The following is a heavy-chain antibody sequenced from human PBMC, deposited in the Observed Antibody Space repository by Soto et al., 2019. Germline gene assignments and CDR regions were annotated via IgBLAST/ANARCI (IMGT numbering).Heavy chain of an antibody. CDR1: GGTFGSYA. CDR2: IIPIFGTA. J-gene: IGHJ6*02. V-gene: IGHV1-69*13. Sequence: SVKVSCKASGGTFGSYAISWVRQAPGQGLEWMGGIIPIFGTANYAQKFQGRVTITADESTSTAYMELSSLRSEDTAVYYCARGKQTYYDFWSGYPNYYYGMDVWGQGTTVTVSS. D-gene: IGHD3-3*01. CDR3: ARGKQTYYDFWSGYPNYYYGMDV.